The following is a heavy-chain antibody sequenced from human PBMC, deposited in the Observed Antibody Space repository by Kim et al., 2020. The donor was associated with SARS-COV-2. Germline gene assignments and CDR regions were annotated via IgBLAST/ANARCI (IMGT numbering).Heavy chain of an antibody. CDR3: AKVGITGTIRTYYFDC. D-gene: IGHD1-7*01. J-gene: IGHJ4*02. V-gene: IGHV3-23*01. Sequence: SVKGRFTISRDNSKNTLYLQMNSLRAEDTAVYYCAKVGITGTIRTYYFDCWGQGTLVTVSS.